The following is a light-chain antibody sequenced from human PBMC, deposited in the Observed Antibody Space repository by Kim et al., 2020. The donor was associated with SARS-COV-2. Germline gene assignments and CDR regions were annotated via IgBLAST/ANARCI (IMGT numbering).Light chain of an antibody. V-gene: IGLV3-1*01. CDR2: QDS. J-gene: IGLJ2*01. CDR3: QAWDSSTVV. CDR1: KLGDKY. Sequence: SVSPGQTASITCSGDKLGDKYACCYQQKPGQSPVLVIYQDSKRPSGIPGRFSGSNSGNTATLTISGTQAIDVADYYCQAWDSSTVVFGGGTQLTVL.